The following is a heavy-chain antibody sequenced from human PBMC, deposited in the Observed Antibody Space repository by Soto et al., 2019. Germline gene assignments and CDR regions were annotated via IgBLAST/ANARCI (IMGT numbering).Heavy chain of an antibody. V-gene: IGHV1-2*02. D-gene: IGHD3-10*01. CDR1: GYTFTAYY. CDR2: INPKFGDT. Sequence: QVQLVQSGAEVKEPGDSVRVSCEASGYTFTAYYIHWVRQAPGQGLEWMGWINPKFGDTTYAQDFQGRVSMTRDMSISTVYRELSRLTSDDTAIYYCARNMDCYYGPGSGNGHGFWGQGTTVTVFS. CDR3: ARNMDCYYGPGSGNGHGF. J-gene: IGHJ6*02.